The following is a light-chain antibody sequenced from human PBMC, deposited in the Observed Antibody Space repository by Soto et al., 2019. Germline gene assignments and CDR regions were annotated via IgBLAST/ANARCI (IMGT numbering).Light chain of an antibody. CDR3: QQYGSSPQLT. J-gene: IGKJ4*01. CDR1: QTVSSNY. V-gene: IGKV3-20*01. Sequence: EIVLTQSPGTLSLSLGERVTLSCRASQTVSSNYLAWYQQKPGQAPRLLIYGASSRATGIPDRLSGSGSGTDFTLTISRLEPEDSAVYYCQQYGSSPQLTFGGGTMVEIK. CDR2: GAS.